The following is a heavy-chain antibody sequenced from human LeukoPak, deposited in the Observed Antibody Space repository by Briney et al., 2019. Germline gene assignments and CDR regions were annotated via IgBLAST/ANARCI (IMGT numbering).Heavy chain of an antibody. CDR3: ARVIGYGTCYMDV. Sequence: GSLRLSCAASGFTFSSYSMNWVRQAPGKGLEWVSYISSSSSTIYYADSAKGRFTISRDNAKNSLYLQMNSLRAEDTAVYYCARVIGYGTCYMDVWGKGTTVTVSS. CDR1: GFTFSSYS. D-gene: IGHD2-15*01. CDR2: ISSSSSTI. V-gene: IGHV3-48*01. J-gene: IGHJ6*03.